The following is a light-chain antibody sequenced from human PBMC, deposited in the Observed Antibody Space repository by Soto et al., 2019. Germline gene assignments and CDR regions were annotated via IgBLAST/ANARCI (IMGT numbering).Light chain of an antibody. J-gene: IGLJ2*01. CDR2: DNT. CDR1: TSSIGAGHD. Sequence: QSVLTQPPSVSGAPGQRVTISCTGSTSSIGAGHDVHWYQQLPGTAPKLLIYDNTNRPSGVPDRFSGSKSATSASLAITGLQTDDEAVYYCQSYDSSGLRVPVAFGGGTQLTVL. CDR3: QSYDSSGLRVPVA. V-gene: IGLV1-40*01.